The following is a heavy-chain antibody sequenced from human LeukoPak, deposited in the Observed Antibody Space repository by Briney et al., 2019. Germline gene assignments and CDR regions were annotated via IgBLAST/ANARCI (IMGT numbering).Heavy chain of an antibody. D-gene: IGHD4-23*01. CDR3: ATDYGGSSGAFDI. Sequence: PGGSLRLSCTGSGFTLSSYAMNWVRRAPGQGLEWVSSISSSSSDIYYTDSVKGRFTISRDNVKNSLYLQMNSLRAEDTAVYYCATDYGGSSGAFDIWGQGTMVTVSS. CDR1: GFTLSSYA. J-gene: IGHJ3*02. CDR2: ISSSSSDI. V-gene: IGHV3-21*01.